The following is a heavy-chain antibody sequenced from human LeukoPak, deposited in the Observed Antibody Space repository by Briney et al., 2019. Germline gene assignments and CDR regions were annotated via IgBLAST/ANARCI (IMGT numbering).Heavy chain of an antibody. J-gene: IGHJ1*01. CDR2: INANSGDT. CDR3: ARVVDVGAPGFKH. Sequence: ASVKVSCKTSGYTFTGYYLHWVRQAPRQGPEWMGWINANSGDTYYVQKFKGRITMTRDTSINTAYMELNRLISDDTAVYYCARVVDVGAPGFKHWGRGTLVTVSS. D-gene: IGHD1-26*01. V-gene: IGHV1-2*02. CDR1: GYTFTGYY.